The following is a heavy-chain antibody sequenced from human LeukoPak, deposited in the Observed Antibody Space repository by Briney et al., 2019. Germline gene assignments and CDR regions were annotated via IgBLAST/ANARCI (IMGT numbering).Heavy chain of an antibody. CDR2: ISPDGGNT. J-gene: IGHJ4*02. Sequence: GGSLRLSCSASGFTFSSYAMHWVRQAPGKGLEYVSAISPDGGNTYYADSVKGRSSISRDNSKNTLYLQMSSLRPEDTAVYYCVPKGTEGYWGQGALDTVSS. CDR3: VPKGTEGY. V-gene: IGHV3-64D*06. CDR1: GFTFSSYA.